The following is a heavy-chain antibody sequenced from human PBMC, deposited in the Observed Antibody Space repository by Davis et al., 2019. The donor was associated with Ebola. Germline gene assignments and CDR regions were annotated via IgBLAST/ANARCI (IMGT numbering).Heavy chain of an antibody. V-gene: IGHV3-7*01. CDR3: AKQYYDFWSGYYEGAFDI. CDR2: IKQDGSEK. CDR1: GFTFSSYW. Sequence: GESLKISCAASGFTFSSYWMSWVRQAPGKGLEWVANIKQDGSEKYYVDPVKGRFTISRDNAKNSLYLQMNSLRAEDTAVYYCAKQYYDFWSGYYEGAFDIWGQGTMVTVSS. D-gene: IGHD3-3*01. J-gene: IGHJ3*02.